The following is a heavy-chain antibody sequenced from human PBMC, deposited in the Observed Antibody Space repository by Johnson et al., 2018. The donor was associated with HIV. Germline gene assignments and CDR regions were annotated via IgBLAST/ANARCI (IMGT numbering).Heavy chain of an antibody. D-gene: IGHD2-21*01. J-gene: IGHJ3*01. CDR3: ARRMVVGYHALDF. V-gene: IGHV3-30*03. Sequence: QVQLVESGGGVVQPGRSLRLSCAASGFTFSSYAMHWVRQAPGKGLVWVAVISYDEIDKVYADSVKDRFTIFRDNAKSSLYLQMNSLRVEDTAIYYCARRMVVGYHALDFWGQGTVVSVPS. CDR2: ISYDEIDK. CDR1: GFTFSSYA.